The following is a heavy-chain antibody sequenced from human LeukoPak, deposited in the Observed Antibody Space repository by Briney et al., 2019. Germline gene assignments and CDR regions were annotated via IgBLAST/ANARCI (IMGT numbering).Heavy chain of an antibody. D-gene: IGHD4-23*01. Sequence: GGSLRLSCAASGFTFSGSAMHWVRQASGKGLEWVGRIRSKANSYATAYAASVKGRFTISRDDSKNTAYLQMNSLKTEDAAVYYCTRPSVYGGPRGAFDPWGQGTLVTVSS. J-gene: IGHJ5*02. V-gene: IGHV3-73*01. CDR2: IRSKANSYAT. CDR3: TRPSVYGGPRGAFDP. CDR1: GFTFSGSA.